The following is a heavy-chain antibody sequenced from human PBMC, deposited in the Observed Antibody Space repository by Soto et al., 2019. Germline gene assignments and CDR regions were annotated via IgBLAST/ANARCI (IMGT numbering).Heavy chain of an antibody. CDR2: IYTTGST. V-gene: IGHV4-4*07. Sequence: PSETLSLTCTVSGGSISSYYWSWIRQPAGKGLGGIGRIYTTGSTNHNPSLKSRVTMSVDTSKNQFSLKTSSVTAADTAVYYCARASKGFGELRGYYYYGMDVWGQGTTVTV. CDR3: ARASKGFGELRGYYYYGMDV. D-gene: IGHD3-10*01. J-gene: IGHJ6*02. CDR1: GGSISSYY.